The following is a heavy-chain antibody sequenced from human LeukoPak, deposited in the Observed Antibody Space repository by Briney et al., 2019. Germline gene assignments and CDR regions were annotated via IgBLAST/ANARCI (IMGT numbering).Heavy chain of an antibody. J-gene: IGHJ4*02. V-gene: IGHV3-48*02. CDR2: ITASGTAM. Sequence: GGSLRLSCAASGFTFSSYSMNWVRQAPGKGLEWVSHITASGTAMFYADSVKGRFTISRGNAKNSLYLQMNSLRDEDTAVYYCASSGSYRFDYWGQGTLVTVSS. CDR1: GFTFSSYS. D-gene: IGHD1-26*01. CDR3: ASSGSYRFDY.